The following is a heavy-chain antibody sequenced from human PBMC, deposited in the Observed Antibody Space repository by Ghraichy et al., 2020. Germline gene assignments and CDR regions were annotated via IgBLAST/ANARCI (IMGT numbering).Heavy chain of an antibody. V-gene: IGHV2-5*02. CDR3: ARLETYFWVGAIGAFDI. J-gene: IGHJ3*02. D-gene: IGHD1-26*01. CDR1: GFSLSTSGVG. Sequence: SGPTLVKPTQTLTLTCTFSGFSLSTSGVGVGWIRQPPGKALEWLALIYWDDDKRYSPSLKSRLTITKDTSKNQVVLTMTNMDPVDTVTYYCARLETYFWVGAIGAFDIWGQGTMVTVSS. CDR2: IYWDDDK.